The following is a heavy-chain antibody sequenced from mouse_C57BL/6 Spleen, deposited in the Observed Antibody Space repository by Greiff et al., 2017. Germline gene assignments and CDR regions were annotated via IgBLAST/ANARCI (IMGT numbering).Heavy chain of an antibody. CDR3: ARGNDYDGGAMDY. Sequence: VQLQQSGAELVRPGASVKLSCKASGYTFTDYYINWVKQRPGQGLEWIARIYPGSGNTYYNEKFKGKATLTAEKSSSTAYMQLSSLTSEDSAVYFCARGNDYDGGAMDYWGQGTSVTVSS. CDR2: IYPGSGNT. D-gene: IGHD2-4*01. V-gene: IGHV1-76*01. CDR1: GYTFTDYY. J-gene: IGHJ4*01.